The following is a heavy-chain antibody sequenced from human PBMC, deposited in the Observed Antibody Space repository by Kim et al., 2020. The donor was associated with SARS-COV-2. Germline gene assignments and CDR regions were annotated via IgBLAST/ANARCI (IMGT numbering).Heavy chain of an antibody. V-gene: IGHV3-30*04. Sequence: GGSLRLSCAASGFTFSSYAMHWVRQAPGKGLEWVAVISYDGSNKYYADSVKGRFTISRDNSKNTLYLQMNSLRAEDTAVYYCARDDYGDYGDIEDYWGQGTLVTVSS. CDR2: ISYDGSNK. J-gene: IGHJ4*02. D-gene: IGHD4-17*01. CDR3: ARDDYGDYGDIEDY. CDR1: GFTFSSYA.